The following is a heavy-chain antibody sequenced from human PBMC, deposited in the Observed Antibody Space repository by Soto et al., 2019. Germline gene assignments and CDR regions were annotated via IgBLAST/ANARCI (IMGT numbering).Heavy chain of an antibody. CDR2: ITSDGST. Sequence: GGSLRPACAVSGFIFSTICTRWVRPLPGEGMGWVSSITSDGSTNYAETVQGRVTISRATSTNTMFLEMNSLRVEDTAMYYCAGLRYGFCDGWGQGALVTVSS. D-gene: IGHD3-3*01. CDR3: AGLRYGFCDG. V-gene: IGHV3-23*01. CDR1: GFIFSTIC. J-gene: IGHJ1*01.